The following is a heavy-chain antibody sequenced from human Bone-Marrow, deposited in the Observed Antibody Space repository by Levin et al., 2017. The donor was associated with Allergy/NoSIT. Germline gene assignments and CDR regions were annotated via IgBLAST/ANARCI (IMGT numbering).Heavy chain of an antibody. CDR3: ARGIIGDVRVAHKEAFDI. CDR2: ISSRNTTM. D-gene: IGHD2-8*02. J-gene: IGHJ3*02. V-gene: IGHV3-48*03. CDR1: GFSFSSYE. Sequence: GGSLRLSCAASGFSFSSYEMNWVRQAPGKGLEWVSYISSRNTTMYYADSVKGRFTISRDNAKNSLTLQMNSLRAEDTAVYYCARGIIGDVRVAHKEAFDIWGQGTMVSVSS.